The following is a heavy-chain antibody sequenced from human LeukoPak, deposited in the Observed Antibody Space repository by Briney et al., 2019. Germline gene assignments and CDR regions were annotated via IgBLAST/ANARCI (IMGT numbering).Heavy chain of an antibody. CDR1: GFTFSSYW. D-gene: IGHD1-26*01. V-gene: IGHV3-7*01. J-gene: IGHJ3*02. Sequence: GGSLRLSCAASGFTFSSYWMSWVRQAPGKWLEWVANIKQDGSEKCYVDSVKGRFTISRDNAKNSLYLQMNSLRAVDTAVYYCARGSGGRDAFDIWGHGTMVTVSS. CDR3: ARGSGGRDAFDI. CDR2: IKQDGSEK.